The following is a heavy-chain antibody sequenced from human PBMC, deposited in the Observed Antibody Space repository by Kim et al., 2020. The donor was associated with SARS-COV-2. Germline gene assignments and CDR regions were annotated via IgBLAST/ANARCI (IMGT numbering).Heavy chain of an antibody. D-gene: IGHD6-6*01. CDR3: ARALAARRSWFDP. V-gene: IGHV4-59*01. Sequence: YNPTLKSRGTISVGTSKNQCSLKLSAVTAADTAVYYCARALAARRSWFDPWGQGTLVTVSS. J-gene: IGHJ5*02.